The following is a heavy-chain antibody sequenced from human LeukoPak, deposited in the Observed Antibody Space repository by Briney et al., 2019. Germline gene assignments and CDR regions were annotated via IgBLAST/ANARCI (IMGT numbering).Heavy chain of an antibody. CDR3: ARRGEVAGYTDWFDP. J-gene: IGHJ5*02. D-gene: IGHD6-19*01. CDR1: GGSISSYY. CDR2: IYYSGST. Sequence: PSETLSLTCTVSGGSISSYYWSWIRQPPRQGLEWHGYIYYSGSTNSNPSLKSRVTISVDMSKNQFSLKLSSVPAADTAVYYCARRGEVAGYTDWFDPWGQGTLVTVSS. V-gene: IGHV4-59*08.